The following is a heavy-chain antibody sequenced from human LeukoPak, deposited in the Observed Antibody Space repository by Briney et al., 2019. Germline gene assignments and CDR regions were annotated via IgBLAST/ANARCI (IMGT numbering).Heavy chain of an antibody. V-gene: IGHV4-39*07. D-gene: IGHD2/OR15-2a*01. J-gene: IGHJ4*02. CDR3: ARVYDYFDY. CDR1: GGSISSSTYY. CDR2: IYDSGST. Sequence: SETLSLTCSVSGGSISSSTYYWGWIRQPPGTGLEWIGTIYDSGSTYYNASLKSRVTISVDTSKNQFSLKLSSVTAADTAVYYCARVYDYFDYWGQGNLVTVSS.